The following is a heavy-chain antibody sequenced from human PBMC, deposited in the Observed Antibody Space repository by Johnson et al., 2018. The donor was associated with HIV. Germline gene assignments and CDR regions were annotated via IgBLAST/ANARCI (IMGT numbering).Heavy chain of an antibody. J-gene: IGHJ3*01. Sequence: VQLVESGGGVVRPGGSLRLSCAASGFTFDDYGMSWVRQAPGKGLEWVSGINWQGGTPGFADSVKGRFTISCDTAKNSLYLQMNSLRVEDTALYYCARATYYYDPSGYLTRPRAFDVWGQGTMVTVSS. CDR3: ARATYYYDPSGYLTRPRAFDV. V-gene: IGHV3-20*04. CDR2: INWQGGTP. D-gene: IGHD3-22*01. CDR1: GFTFDDYG.